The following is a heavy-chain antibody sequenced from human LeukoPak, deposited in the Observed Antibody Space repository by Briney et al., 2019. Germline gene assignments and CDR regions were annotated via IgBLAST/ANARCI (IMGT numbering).Heavy chain of an antibody. Sequence: SETLSLTCTVSGGSISSYYWSWIRQPPGKGLEWIGYIYYSGSTYYNPSLKSRVTISVDTSKNQFSLKLSSVTAADTAVYYCALYLSAFGYRFDPWGQGTLVTVSS. V-gene: IGHV4-59*06. CDR2: IYYSGST. D-gene: IGHD5-18*01. CDR1: GGSISSYY. J-gene: IGHJ5*02. CDR3: ALYLSAFGYRFDP.